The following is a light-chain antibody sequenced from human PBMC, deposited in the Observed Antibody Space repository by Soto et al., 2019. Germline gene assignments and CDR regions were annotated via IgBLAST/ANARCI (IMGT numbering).Light chain of an antibody. CDR2: DAF. Sequence: EIVLTQSPGTLSLSPGERATLSCRVSQSVSKNYLAWYQQKPGQAPRLLIYDAFNMATGIPDRFSGSGSGTDFTLTISRLEPEDSAVYYCQQCARSPLTFGQGTKVEIK. V-gene: IGKV3-20*01. CDR3: QQCARSPLT. CDR1: QSVSKNY. J-gene: IGKJ1*01.